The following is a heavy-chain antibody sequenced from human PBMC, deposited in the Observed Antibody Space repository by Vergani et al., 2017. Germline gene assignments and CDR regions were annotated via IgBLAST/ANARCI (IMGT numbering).Heavy chain of an antibody. CDR1: GGSISSDSYY. J-gene: IGHJ6*03. Sequence: QVQLQESGPGLVKPSQTLSLTCTVSGGSISSDSYYWNWIRQPAGKGLEWIGRIYITGSTNYNPSLKSRVTISVDTSKNLFSLSLTSVTAADTAVYYCARHKEELVYGNYYYYYYMDVWGKGTTVTVSS. CDR3: ARHKEELVYGNYYYYYYMDV. V-gene: IGHV4-61*02. D-gene: IGHD3-10*01. CDR2: IYITGST.